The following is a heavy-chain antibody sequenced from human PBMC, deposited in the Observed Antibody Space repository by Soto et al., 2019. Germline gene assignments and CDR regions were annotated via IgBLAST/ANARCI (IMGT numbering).Heavy chain of an antibody. V-gene: IGHV3-23*01. Sequence: EVQLLESGGGLVRPGGSLRLSWAASGFTFGNYALNWVRQAPGKGLECVSVIDGSGNSAYYADSVQGRFTISRDNFKNPLYLQMNSLRAEDTAIYYCVREGSGWYSRGSFDFWGRGTMVTVSS. CDR2: IDGSGNSA. CDR1: GFTFGNYA. D-gene: IGHD6-19*01. J-gene: IGHJ3*01. CDR3: VREGSGWYSRGSFDF.